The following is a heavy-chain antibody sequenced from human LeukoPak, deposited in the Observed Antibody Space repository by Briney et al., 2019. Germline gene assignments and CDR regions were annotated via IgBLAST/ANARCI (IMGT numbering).Heavy chain of an antibody. CDR1: GFTFSSYSMN. CDR3: VVMPGY. CDR2: LYYSGSS. J-gene: IGHJ4*02. Sequence: KAGGPLRLSCAASGFTFSSYSMNWVRQPPGKGLEWIGSLYYSGSSYYNPSLKSRVTISVDTSKNQFSLKLSSVTAADTAVYYCVVMPGYWGQGTLVTVSS. D-gene: IGHD3-16*01. V-gene: IGHV4-59*05.